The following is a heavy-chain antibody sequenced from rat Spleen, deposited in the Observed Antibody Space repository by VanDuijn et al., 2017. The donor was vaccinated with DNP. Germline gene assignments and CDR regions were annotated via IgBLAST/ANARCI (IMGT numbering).Heavy chain of an antibody. CDR1: GFNFNIYW. Sequence: EVQLVESGGGLVQPGRSLKLSCAASGFNFNIYWMGWVRQAPGKGLEWIGEINQDSSTINYTPSLKDKFTISRDNAQNTLYLQMSKLGSEDTAIYYCSRATSTEDYFDFWGQGVMVTVSS. J-gene: IGHJ2*01. D-gene: IGHD1-10*01. V-gene: IGHV4-2*01. CDR3: SRATSTEDYFDF. CDR2: INQDSSTI.